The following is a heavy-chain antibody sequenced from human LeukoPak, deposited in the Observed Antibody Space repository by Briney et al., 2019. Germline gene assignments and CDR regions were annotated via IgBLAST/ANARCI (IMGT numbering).Heavy chain of an antibody. CDR3: ARFARGIVVVPAAMDWFDP. V-gene: IGHV4-34*01. D-gene: IGHD2-2*01. Sequence: SETLSLTCAVYGGSFSGYYWSWIRQPPGKGLEWIGEINHSGSTNYNPSLKSRVTISVDTSKNQSSLKLSSVTAADTAVYYCARFARGIVVVPAAMDWFDPWAREPWSPSPQ. CDR1: GGSFSGYY. J-gene: IGHJ5*02. CDR2: INHSGST.